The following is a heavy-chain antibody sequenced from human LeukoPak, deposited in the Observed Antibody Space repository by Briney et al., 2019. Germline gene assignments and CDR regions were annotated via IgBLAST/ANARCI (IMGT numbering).Heavy chain of an antibody. J-gene: IGHJ5*02. CDR1: EFIVSINY. D-gene: IGHD5-24*01. CDR2: IYSRGDT. Sequence: GGSLRLSCAASEFIVSINYMTWVRQAPGKGLEWVSLIYSRGDTKYADSVKGRFTISRDNAKNSLYLQMNSLRAEDTAVYYCARGKMRDNWFDPWGQGTLVTVSS. V-gene: IGHV3-66*01. CDR3: ARGKMRDNWFDP.